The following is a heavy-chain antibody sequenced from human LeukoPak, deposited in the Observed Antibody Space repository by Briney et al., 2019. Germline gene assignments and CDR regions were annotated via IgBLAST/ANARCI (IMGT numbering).Heavy chain of an antibody. Sequence: QSGGPLRLSCAASGFTFSTSWMSWVRQAPGKGLEWVANIKADGSVKHYVDSMEGRFTISRDNARDSLYLQMNSLRAEDTAVYYCVRDSDYQRNSGGRYAHYDALDIWGHGTMVTVSS. CDR3: VRDSDYQRNSGGRYAHYDALDI. D-gene: IGHD2-21*01. CDR1: GFTFSTSW. CDR2: IKADGSVK. J-gene: IGHJ3*02. V-gene: IGHV3-7*01.